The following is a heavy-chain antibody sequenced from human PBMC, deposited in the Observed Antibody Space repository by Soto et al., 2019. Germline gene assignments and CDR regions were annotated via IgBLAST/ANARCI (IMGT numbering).Heavy chain of an antibody. CDR1: GWSFCGYY. D-gene: IGHD2-8*02. V-gene: IGHV4-34*01. Sequence: SDTLSLTCAVDGWSFCGYYWTWIRQPPGTGLEWIGEINHSGSTNYNPSLKSRVTISVDTSKNQFSLKLTSVTAADTAVYYCARDKITGLLDYWGQGTLVTVS. CDR3: ARDKITGLLDY. J-gene: IGHJ4*02. CDR2: INHSGST.